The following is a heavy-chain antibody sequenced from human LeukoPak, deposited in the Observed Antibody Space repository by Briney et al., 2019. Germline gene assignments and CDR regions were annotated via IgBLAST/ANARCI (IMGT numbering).Heavy chain of an antibody. CDR3: ARGPKITMVRGVMSYYYYMDV. D-gene: IGHD3-10*01. V-gene: IGHV4-61*02. CDR1: GGSISSGSYY. Sequence: SETLSLTCTVSGGSISSGSYYWSWIRQPAGKGLEWIGRIYTSGSTNYNPSLKSRVTIPVDTSKNQFSLKLSSVTAADTAVYYCARGPKITMVRGVMSYYYYMDVWGKGTTVTVSS. CDR2: IYTSGST. J-gene: IGHJ6*03.